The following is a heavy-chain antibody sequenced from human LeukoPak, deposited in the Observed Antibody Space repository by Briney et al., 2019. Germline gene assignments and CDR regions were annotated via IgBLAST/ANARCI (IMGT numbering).Heavy chain of an antibody. CDR2: IKQDGSEK. J-gene: IGHJ6*04. CDR3: ARDQVYYYGSGSLYYYYGMDV. D-gene: IGHD3-10*01. CDR1: GFTFSSYW. Sequence: PGGSLRLSCAASGFTFSSYWMSWVRQAPGKGLEWVANIKQDGSEKYYVDSVKGRFTISRDNAKNSLYLQMNSLRAEDTAVYYCARDQVYYYGSGSLYYYYGMDVWGRGTTVTVSS. V-gene: IGHV3-7*03.